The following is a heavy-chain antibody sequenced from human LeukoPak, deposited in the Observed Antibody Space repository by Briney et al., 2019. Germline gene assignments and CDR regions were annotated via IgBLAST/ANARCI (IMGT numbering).Heavy chain of an antibody. CDR2: ISGSGGST. CDR3: AKDGPMTKVLWSPDY. D-gene: IGHD3-3*01. J-gene: IGHJ4*02. V-gene: IGHV3-23*01. Sequence: GGSLRLSCAASGFIVSSNHMSWVRQAPGKGLEWVSAISGSGGSTYYADSVKGRFTISRDNSKNTLYLQMNSLRAEDTAVYYCAKDGPMTKVLWSPDYWGQGTLVTVSS. CDR1: GFIVSSNH.